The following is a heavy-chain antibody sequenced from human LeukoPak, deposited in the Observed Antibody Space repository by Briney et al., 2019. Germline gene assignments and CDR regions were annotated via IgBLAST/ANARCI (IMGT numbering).Heavy chain of an antibody. J-gene: IGHJ6*03. CDR3: ARVIGYGDYVHYYYYYMDV. Sequence: SETLSLTCAVYGGSFSGYYWSWIRQPPGKGLEWIGEINHSGSTNYNPSLKSRVTISVDTSKNQFSLKLSSVTAADTAVYYCARVIGYGDYVHYYYYYMDVWGKGTTVTVSS. CDR2: INHSGST. CDR1: GGSFSGYY. D-gene: IGHD4-17*01. V-gene: IGHV4-34*01.